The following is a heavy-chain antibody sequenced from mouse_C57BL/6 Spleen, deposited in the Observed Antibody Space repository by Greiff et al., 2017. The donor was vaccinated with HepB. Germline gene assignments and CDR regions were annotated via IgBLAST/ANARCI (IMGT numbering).Heavy chain of an antibody. D-gene: IGHD2-1*01. CDR2: IYPSDSET. V-gene: IGHV1-61*01. CDR3: ARRGGNYDAY. J-gene: IGHJ3*01. CDR1: GYTFTSYW. Sequence: QVQLQQPGAELVRPGSSVKLSCKASGYTFTSYWMDWVKQRPGQGLEWIGNIYPSDSETHYNQQFKDKATLTVDKSSSTAYMQLSSLTSEDSAVYYCARRGGNYDAYWGQGTLVTVSA.